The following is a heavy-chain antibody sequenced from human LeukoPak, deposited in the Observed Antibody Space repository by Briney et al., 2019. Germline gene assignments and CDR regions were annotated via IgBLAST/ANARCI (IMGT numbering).Heavy chain of an antibody. Sequence: GGSLRLSCAASGFTFSSYGMHWVRQAPGKGLEWVAVISYDGSNKYYADSVKGRFTISRDNSKNTLYLQMNSLRVEDTAVYHCARSEAGGTYWGQGTLVTVSS. CDR2: ISYDGSNK. D-gene: IGHD3-16*01. V-gene: IGHV3-30*03. J-gene: IGHJ4*02. CDR1: GFTFSSYG. CDR3: ARSEAGGTY.